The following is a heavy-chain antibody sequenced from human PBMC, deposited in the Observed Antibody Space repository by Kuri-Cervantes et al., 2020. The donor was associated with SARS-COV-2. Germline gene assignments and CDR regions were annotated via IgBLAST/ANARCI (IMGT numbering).Heavy chain of an antibody. Sequence: SETLSLTCAVYGGSFSGYYWSWIRQPPGKGLEWIGEINHSGSTNYNPSLKSRVTMSVDTSKNQFSLKLSSVTAADTAVYYCARGPGNWGGFDYWGQGTLVTVSS. CDR3: ARGPGNWGGFDY. CDR2: INHSGST. D-gene: IGHD7-27*01. J-gene: IGHJ4*02. V-gene: IGHV4-34*01. CDR1: GGSFSGYY.